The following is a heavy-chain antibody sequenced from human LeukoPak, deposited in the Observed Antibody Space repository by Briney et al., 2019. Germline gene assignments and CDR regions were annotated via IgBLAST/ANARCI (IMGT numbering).Heavy chain of an antibody. CDR3: ARLRGATVAHNWFDP. CDR2: MNHSGSA. J-gene: IGHJ5*02. D-gene: IGHD6-19*01. CDR1: GGFFSGYY. Sequence: SETLSLTCAVYGGFFSGYYWTWIRQPPGKGLECIGEMNHSGSANYNPSLKSRVTISVDKSKNQCSLRLSSVTAADTAVYYCARLRGATVAHNWFDPWGQGTLVTVSS. V-gene: IGHV4-34*01.